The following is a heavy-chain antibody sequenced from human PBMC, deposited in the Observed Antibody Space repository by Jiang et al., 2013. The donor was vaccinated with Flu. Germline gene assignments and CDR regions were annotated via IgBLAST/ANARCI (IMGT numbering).Heavy chain of an antibody. CDR2: IYYSGST. J-gene: IGHJ4*02. Sequence: GSGLVKPSETLSLTCTVSGGSISSYYWSWIRQPPGRDWSGLGSIYYSGSTNYNPSLKSRVTISVDTSKNQFSLKLSSVTAADTAVYYCARSRHSSSWYYWGQGTLVTVSS. D-gene: IGHD6-13*01. CDR3: ARSRHSSSWYY. V-gene: IGHV4-59*01. CDR1: GGSISSYY.